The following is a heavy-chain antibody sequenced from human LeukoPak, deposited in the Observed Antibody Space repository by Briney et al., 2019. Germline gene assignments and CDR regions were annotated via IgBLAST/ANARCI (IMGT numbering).Heavy chain of an antibody. CDR1: GGSISSGGYY. J-gene: IGHJ3*02. CDR3: ARDCSSTSCYRSALRFGVPGAFDI. V-gene: IGHV4-31*03. Sequence: SETLSLTCTVSGGSISSGGYYWSWIRQHPGKGLEWIGYIYYSGSTYYNPSLKSRVTISVDTSKNQFSLKLSSVTAADTAVYYCARDCSSTSCYRSALRFGVPGAFDIWGQGTMVTVSS. CDR2: IYYSGST. D-gene: IGHD2-2*02.